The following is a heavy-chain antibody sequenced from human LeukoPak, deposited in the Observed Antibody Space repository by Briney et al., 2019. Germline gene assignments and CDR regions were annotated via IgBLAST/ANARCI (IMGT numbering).Heavy chain of an antibody. CDR3: ARDRAGIAAAGIRYFDY. Sequence: ASVKVSCKASGYTFTGYYMHWVRQAPGQGLEWMGWINPNSGGTNYPQKLQGRVAMTRDMSISTAYMELSGLRSDDTAVYYCARDRAGIAAAGIRYFDYWGQGTLVTVSS. J-gene: IGHJ4*02. CDR2: INPNSGGT. CDR1: GYTFTGYY. D-gene: IGHD6-13*01. V-gene: IGHV1-2*02.